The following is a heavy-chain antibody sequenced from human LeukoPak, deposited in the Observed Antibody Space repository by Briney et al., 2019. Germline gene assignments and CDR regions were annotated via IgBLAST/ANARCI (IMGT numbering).Heavy chain of an antibody. V-gene: IGHV3-23*01. Sequence: PGGSLRLSCAASGFTFGSFAMSWVRQAPGKGLEWVSGISNSGGSTYYADSVKGRFTISRDNSRKTLYLQMNSLRAEDTAVYYCAKSSSYGYPYYFDYWGQGTLVTVSS. CDR2: ISNSGGST. J-gene: IGHJ4*02. D-gene: IGHD5-18*01. CDR3: AKSSSYGYPYYFDY. CDR1: GFTFGSFA.